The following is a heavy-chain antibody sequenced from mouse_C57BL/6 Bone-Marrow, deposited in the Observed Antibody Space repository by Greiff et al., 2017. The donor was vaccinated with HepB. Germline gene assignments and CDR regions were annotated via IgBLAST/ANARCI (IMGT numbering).Heavy chain of an antibody. CDR1: GFSLTSYG. J-gene: IGHJ1*03. D-gene: IGHD1-1*01. Sequence: VQLQQSGPGLVQPSQSLSITCTVSGFSLTSYGVHWVRQSPGKGLEWLGVIWSGGSTDYNAAFISRLSISKDNSKSQVFFKMNSLQADDTAIYYCARPGSSPPYWYFDVWGTGTTVTVSS. CDR2: IWSGGST. V-gene: IGHV2-2*01. CDR3: ARPGSSPPYWYFDV.